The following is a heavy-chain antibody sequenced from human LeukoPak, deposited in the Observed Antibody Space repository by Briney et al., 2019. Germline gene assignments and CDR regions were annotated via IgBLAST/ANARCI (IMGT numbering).Heavy chain of an antibody. D-gene: IGHD1-26*01. Sequence: GASVKVSCKASGGTFSSYAISWVRQAPGQGLEWMGGIIPIFGTANYAQKFQGRVTITTDESTSTAYMELSSLRSEDTAVYYCARGSLGSGSYLGAFDIWGQGTMVTVSS. CDR3: ARGSLGSGSYLGAFDI. J-gene: IGHJ3*02. V-gene: IGHV1-69*05. CDR2: IIPIFGTA. CDR1: GGTFSSYA.